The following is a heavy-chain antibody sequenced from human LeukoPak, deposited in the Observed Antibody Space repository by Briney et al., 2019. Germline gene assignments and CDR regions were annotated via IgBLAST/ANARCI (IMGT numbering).Heavy chain of an antibody. V-gene: IGHV4-39*07. CDR3: ARDENWGPPFDY. CDR1: GGSISSSSYY. D-gene: IGHD3-16*01. Sequence: SETLSLTCTVSGGSISSSSYYWGWIRQPPGKGLEWIGSIYYSGSTYYNPSLKSRVTISVDTSKNQFSLKLSSVTAADTAVYYCARDENWGPPFDYWGQGTLVTVSS. J-gene: IGHJ4*02. CDR2: IYYSGST.